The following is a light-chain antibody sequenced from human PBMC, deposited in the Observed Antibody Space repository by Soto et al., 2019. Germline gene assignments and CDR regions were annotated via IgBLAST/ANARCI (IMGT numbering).Light chain of an antibody. J-gene: IGLJ3*02. CDR1: SSDVVGYNY. Sequence: QSALTQPASVSGSPGQSITISCTGTSSDVVGYNYVSWYQQHPGKAPKLMIYEVTNRPSGVSDRFSGSKSGNTASLTISGLQAEDEADYYCGSYTTSSTWVFGGGTKLTVL. V-gene: IGLV2-14*01. CDR2: EVT. CDR3: GSYTTSSTWV.